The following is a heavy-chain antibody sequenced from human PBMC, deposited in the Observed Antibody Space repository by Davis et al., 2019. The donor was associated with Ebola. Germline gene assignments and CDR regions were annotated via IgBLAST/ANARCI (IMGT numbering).Heavy chain of an antibody. CDR3: AGDTYYDSSGYLKLEYGMDV. CDR2: INPNSGGT. Sequence: ASVKVSCKASGYTFTGYYMHWVRQAPGQGLEWMGWINPNSGGTNYAQKLQGRVTMTTDTSTSTAYMELRSLRSDDTAVYYCAGDTYYDSSGYLKLEYGMDVWGQGTTVTVSS. J-gene: IGHJ6*02. CDR1: GYTFTGYY. V-gene: IGHV1-2*02. D-gene: IGHD3-22*01.